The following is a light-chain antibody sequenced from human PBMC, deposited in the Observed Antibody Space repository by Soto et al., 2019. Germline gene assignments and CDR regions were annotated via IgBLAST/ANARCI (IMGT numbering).Light chain of an antibody. CDR3: SSYTTSSTHWV. Sequence: QSALTQPASVSGSPGQSITISCTGTSSDVGGYNYVSWYQQHPGKAPKLMIYEVSNRPSGFSNRFSGSKSGNTASLTISGLXXXXXADYXCSSYTTSSTHWVFGGGTKLTVL. CDR1: SSDVGGYNY. J-gene: IGLJ3*02. CDR2: EVS. V-gene: IGLV2-14*01.